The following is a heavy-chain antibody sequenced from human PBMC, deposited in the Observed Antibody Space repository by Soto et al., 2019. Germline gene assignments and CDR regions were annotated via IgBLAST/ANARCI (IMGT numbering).Heavy chain of an antibody. D-gene: IGHD1-20*01. CDR1: GGSVSSGSYY. Sequence: SETLSLTCTVSGGSVSSGSYYWSWIRQPPGKGLEWIGYIYYSGSTNYNPSLKSRVTISVDTSKDQFSLKLSSVTAADTAVYYCAREPGITGTNYYYYGMDVWGQGTTVTVS. J-gene: IGHJ6*02. CDR2: IYYSGST. CDR3: AREPGITGTNYYYYGMDV. V-gene: IGHV4-61*01.